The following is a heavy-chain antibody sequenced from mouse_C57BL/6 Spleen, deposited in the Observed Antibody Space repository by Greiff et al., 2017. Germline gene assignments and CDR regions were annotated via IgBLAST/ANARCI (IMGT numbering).Heavy chain of an antibody. CDR3: ARTGDASYAMDY. Sequence: VQLQQPGAELVKPGASVKLSCKASGYTFTSYWMHWVKQRPGQGLEWIGMIHPNSGSTNYNEKFKSKATLTVDKSSSTAYMQLSSLTSEDSAVYYGARTGDASYAMDYWGQGTSVTVSS. CDR1: GYTFTSYW. CDR2: IHPNSGST. D-gene: IGHD6-1*01. V-gene: IGHV1-64*01. J-gene: IGHJ4*01.